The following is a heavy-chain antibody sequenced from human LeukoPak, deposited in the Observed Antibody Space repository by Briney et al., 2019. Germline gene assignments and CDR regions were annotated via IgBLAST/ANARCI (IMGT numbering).Heavy chain of an antibody. CDR3: ARGPPPDFDY. CDR1: GGSISSSSYY. J-gene: IGHJ4*02. V-gene: IGHV4-39*07. CDR2: IYYSGST. Sequence: SETLSLTCTVSGGSISSSSYYWGWIRQPPGKGLEWIGSIYYSGSTYYNPSLKSRVTLSVDTSKNQFSLKLSSVTAADTAVYYCARGPPPDFDYWGRGTPVTVSS.